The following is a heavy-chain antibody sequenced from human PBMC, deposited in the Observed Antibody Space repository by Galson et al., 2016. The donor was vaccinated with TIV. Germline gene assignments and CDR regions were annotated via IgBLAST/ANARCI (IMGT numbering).Heavy chain of an antibody. V-gene: IGHV3-7*04. CDR3: ARDLEGWRRAQCDS. D-gene: IGHD6-19*01. CDR2: IRQDGRET. J-gene: IGHJ4*02. CDR1: GFIFTSYW. Sequence: SLRLSCAASGFIFTSYWMTWVRQAPGKGLEWVANIRQDGRETYYVDSVKGRFTISRDNAKNFLYLQMSSLRAEDTAFYYCARDLEGWRRAQCDSWGQGTLVTVSS.